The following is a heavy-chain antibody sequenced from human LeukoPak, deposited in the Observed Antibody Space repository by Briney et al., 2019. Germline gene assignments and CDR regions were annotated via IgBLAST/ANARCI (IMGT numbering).Heavy chain of an antibody. Sequence: ASVKVSCKAPGYTFTGYYMHWVRQAPGQGLEWMGWINPNSGGTNYAQKFQGRVTMTRDTSISTAYMELSRLRSDDTAVYYCAREGLRGVIGDNWFDPWGQGTLVTVSS. V-gene: IGHV1-2*02. CDR1: GYTFTGYY. J-gene: IGHJ5*02. D-gene: IGHD3-10*01. CDR3: AREGLRGVIGDNWFDP. CDR2: INPNSGGT.